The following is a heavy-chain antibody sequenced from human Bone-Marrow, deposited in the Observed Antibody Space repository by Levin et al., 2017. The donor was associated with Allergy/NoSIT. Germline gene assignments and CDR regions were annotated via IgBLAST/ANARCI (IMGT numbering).Heavy chain of an antibody. CDR2: INHSGST. CDR1: GGSFSGYY. D-gene: IGHD3-3*01. CDR3: ARGSGDGGYYGYNWFDP. Sequence: PGGSLRLSCAVYGGSFSGYYWSWIRQPPGKGLEWIGEINHSGSTNYNPSLKSRVTISVDTSKNQFSLKLSSVTAADTAVYYCARGSGDGGYYGYNWFDPWGQGTLVTVSS. V-gene: IGHV4-34*01. J-gene: IGHJ5*02.